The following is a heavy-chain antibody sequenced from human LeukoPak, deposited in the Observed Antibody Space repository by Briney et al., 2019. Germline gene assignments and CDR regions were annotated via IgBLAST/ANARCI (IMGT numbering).Heavy chain of an antibody. V-gene: IGHV3-23*01. Sequence: GASQALFCARSGLTFTSYSMRCARHAPGEGLEWVSAIRDTVATTYDADSVKGRLTISRDNSRSTLYLQMNSLRAEDTALYYCAKDTSIGRYCTNGVCSPFDYWGQGTLVTVSS. J-gene: IGHJ4*02. D-gene: IGHD2-8*01. CDR2: IRDTVATT. CDR3: AKDTSIGRYCTNGVCSPFDY. CDR1: GLTFTSYS.